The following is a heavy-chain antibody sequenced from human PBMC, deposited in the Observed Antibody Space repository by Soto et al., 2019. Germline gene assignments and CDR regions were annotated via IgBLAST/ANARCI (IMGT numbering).Heavy chain of an antibody. CDR2: INPSGGST. V-gene: IGHV1-46*03. J-gene: IGHJ4*02. CDR3: ARGYCSGGSCYLPDPYFDY. Sequence: GASVKVSCKASGYTFTSYYMHWVRQAPGQGLEWMGIINPSGGSTSYAQKFQGRVTMTRDTSTSTVYMELSSLRSEDTAVYYCARGYCSGGSCYLPDPYFDYWGQGTLVTVPQ. CDR1: GYTFTSYY. D-gene: IGHD2-15*01.